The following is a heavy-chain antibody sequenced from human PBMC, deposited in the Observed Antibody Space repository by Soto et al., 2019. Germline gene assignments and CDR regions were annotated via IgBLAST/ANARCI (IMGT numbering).Heavy chain of an antibody. D-gene: IGHD6-13*01. J-gene: IGHJ4*02. CDR1: GFTFSSYA. CDR2: ISGSGGST. Sequence: EVQLLESGGGLVQPGGSLRLSCAASGFTFSSYAMSWVRQAPGKGLEWVSAISGSGGSTYYADSVKGRFTISRDNSKNRLYLQMNGLGAEDTAVYYCAYSRTPFDYWGQGTLVTVSS. V-gene: IGHV3-23*01. CDR3: AYSRTPFDY.